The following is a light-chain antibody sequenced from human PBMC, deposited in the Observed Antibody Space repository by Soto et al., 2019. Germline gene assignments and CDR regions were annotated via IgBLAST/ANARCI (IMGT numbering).Light chain of an antibody. V-gene: IGKV1-5*01. CDR1: QSISSW. Sequence: DIQMTQSPSTLSASVGDRVTITCRASQSISSWLAWYQQKPGKAPKLLIYDASSLESGVPSRFSGSGSGTEFTLTISSLQPDDFATYYCQQGFSTYTFGQGTRLEIK. CDR2: DAS. J-gene: IGKJ5*01. CDR3: QQGFSTYT.